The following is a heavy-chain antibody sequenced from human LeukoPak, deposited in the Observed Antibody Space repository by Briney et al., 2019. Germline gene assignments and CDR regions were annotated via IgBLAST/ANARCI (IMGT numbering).Heavy chain of an antibody. CDR1: GFTFSSYG. D-gene: IGHD2-15*01. CDR3: AKDFKVVYYYGMDV. CDR2: ISYDGSNK. V-gene: IGHV3-30*18. J-gene: IGHJ6*02. Sequence: GGSLRLSCAASGFTFSSYGMHWVRQAPGKGLEWVAVISYDGSNKYYADSVKGRFTISRDNSKNTLYLQMNSLRAEDTAVYYCAKDFKVVYYYGMDVWGQGTTVTASS.